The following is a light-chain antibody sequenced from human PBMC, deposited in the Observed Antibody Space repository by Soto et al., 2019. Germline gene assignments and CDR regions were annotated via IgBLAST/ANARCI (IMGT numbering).Light chain of an antibody. CDR3: QQYENYWT. J-gene: IGKJ1*01. CDR2: DAS. V-gene: IGKV1-5*01. CDR1: QSISSW. Sequence: DIQMTQSPSTLSATAGDRVTITCRASQSISSWLAWYQHKPGKAPKLLIYDASNLDSGVPSRFSGSGSGTEFSLTSSNLQPDDCATYYCQQYENYWTFGQGTGVEIK.